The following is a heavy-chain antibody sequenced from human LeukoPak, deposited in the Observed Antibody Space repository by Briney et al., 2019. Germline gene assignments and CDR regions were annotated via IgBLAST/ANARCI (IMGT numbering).Heavy chain of an antibody. V-gene: IGHV3-74*01. Sequence: PGGSLRLSCAASGFTFSSYWMHWVHQAPGKGLVWVSRINTDGSSTSYADSVKGRFTISRDNAKNTLYLQMNSLRAEDTAVYYCAKRRGIVATADDYWGQGTLVTVSS. CDR1: GFTFSSYW. J-gene: IGHJ4*02. CDR2: INTDGSST. D-gene: IGHD5-12*01. CDR3: AKRRGIVATADDY.